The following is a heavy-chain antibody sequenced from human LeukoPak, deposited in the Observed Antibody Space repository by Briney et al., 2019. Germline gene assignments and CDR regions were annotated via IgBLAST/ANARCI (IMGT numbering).Heavy chain of an antibody. Sequence: GGSLRLSCAASGITASSYAMTWVRQAPGKGLELVSTISGSGDRTLYADSVKGRFTISRDNSKNTVYLQMNSLRAEDTAVYYCARGHYGSGIHQGAFDIWGQGTIVTVSS. D-gene: IGHD3-10*01. V-gene: IGHV3-23*01. J-gene: IGHJ3*02. CDR1: GITASSYA. CDR3: ARGHYGSGIHQGAFDI. CDR2: ISGSGDRT.